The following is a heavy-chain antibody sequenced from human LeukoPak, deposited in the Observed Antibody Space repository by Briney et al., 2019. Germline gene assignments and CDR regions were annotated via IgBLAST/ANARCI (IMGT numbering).Heavy chain of an antibody. J-gene: IGHJ4*02. CDR2: ISYDGSNT. CDR3: AKDGAWLRFDD. D-gene: IGHD5-12*01. V-gene: IGHV3-30*04. CDR1: GFTFSSFS. Sequence: GGSLRLSWAASGFTFSSFSMHWVRQAPGKGLEWVAVISYDGSNTYYADSVKGRFTISRDNSKNTVYLQMNNVRAEDTAVYYCAKDGAWLRFDDWGQGTLVTVSS.